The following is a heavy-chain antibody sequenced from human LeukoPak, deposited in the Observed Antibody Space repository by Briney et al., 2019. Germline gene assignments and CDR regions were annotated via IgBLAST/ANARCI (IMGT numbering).Heavy chain of an antibody. J-gene: IGHJ3*02. CDR1: GGSISGSGYY. CDR3: ARVIRGALRAAVFDI. D-gene: IGHD3-10*01. V-gene: IGHV4-39*07. Sequence: SETLSLTCTVSGGSISGSGYYWGWIRQPPGKGLEWIGSIYYSGSTYYNPSLKSRVTISVDKSKNQFSLKLSSVTAADTAVYYCARVIRGALRAAVFDIWGQGTMVTVSS. CDR2: IYYSGST.